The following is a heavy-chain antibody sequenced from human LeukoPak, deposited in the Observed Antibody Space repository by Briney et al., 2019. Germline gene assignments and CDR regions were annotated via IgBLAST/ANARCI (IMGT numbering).Heavy chain of an antibody. CDR2: ISTSSGYI. CDR3: ARGSKPYGMDV. J-gene: IGHJ6*02. Sequence: GSLRLSCAASTFTFSSFSMDWVRQAPGKGLEWVSSISTSSGYIYYADSVKGRFTISRDNAKSSLYLQMNSLRAEDTAVYYCARGSKPYGMDVWGQGTTVTVSS. V-gene: IGHV3-21*01. CDR1: TFTFSSFS.